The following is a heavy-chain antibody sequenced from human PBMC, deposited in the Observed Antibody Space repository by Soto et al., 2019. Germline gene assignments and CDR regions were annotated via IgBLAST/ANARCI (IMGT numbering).Heavy chain of an antibody. CDR2: IYPGDSDT. CDR3: ARLRGYYYDSSGYYYTPDAFDI. V-gene: IGHV5-51*01. CDR1: GYSFTSYW. J-gene: IGHJ3*02. D-gene: IGHD3-22*01. Sequence: GESLKISCKGSGYSFTSYWIGWVRQMPGKGLEWMGIIYPGDSDTRYSPSFQGQVTISADKSISTAYLQWSSLKASDTAMYYCARLRGYYYDSSGYYYTPDAFDIWGQGTMVTVSS.